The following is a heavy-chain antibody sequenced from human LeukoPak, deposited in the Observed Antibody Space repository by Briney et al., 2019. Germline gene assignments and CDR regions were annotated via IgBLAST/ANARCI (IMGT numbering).Heavy chain of an antibody. V-gene: IGHV3-23*01. D-gene: IGHD3-10*01. J-gene: IGHJ3*02. CDR3: ANDYYGSGSYFPHDAFDI. Sequence: PGGSLRLSCAASGFTFSSYAMSWVRQAPGKGLEWVSPISGSGGSTYYADSVKGRFTISRDNSKNTLYLQMNSLRAEDTAVYYCANDYYGSGSYFPHDAFDIWGQGTMVAVSS. CDR2: ISGSGGST. CDR1: GFTFSSYA.